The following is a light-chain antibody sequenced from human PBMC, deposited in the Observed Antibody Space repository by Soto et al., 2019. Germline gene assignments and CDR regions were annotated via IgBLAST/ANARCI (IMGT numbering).Light chain of an antibody. CDR2: KAS. CDR1: QNINSW. CDR3: QQYEIYPFT. Sequence: DIQMTQSPSTLSASVGDRVTITCRASQNINSWLAWYQQKPGKAPKLLIYKASSLESGVPSRFSSSGAGAEFTLTISSLQHDDFAAYYCQQYEIYPFTFGQGTRLEIK. J-gene: IGKJ5*01. V-gene: IGKV1-5*03.